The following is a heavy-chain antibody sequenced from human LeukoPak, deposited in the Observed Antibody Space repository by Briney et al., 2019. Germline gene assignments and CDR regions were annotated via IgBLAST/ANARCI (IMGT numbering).Heavy chain of an antibody. Sequence: GRSLRLSCAASGFTFSSYAMHWVRQAPGKGLEWVAVISYDGSNKYYADSVKGRFTISRYNSKNTLYLQMNSLRAEDTALYYCARDPTYDYGDYWFDPWGQGTLVTVSS. D-gene: IGHD4-17*01. CDR1: GFTFSSYA. CDR2: ISYDGSNK. J-gene: IGHJ5*02. CDR3: ARDPTYDYGDYWFDP. V-gene: IGHV3-30-3*01.